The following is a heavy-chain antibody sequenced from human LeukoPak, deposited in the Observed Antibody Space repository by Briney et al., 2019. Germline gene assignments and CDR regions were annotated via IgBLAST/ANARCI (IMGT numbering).Heavy chain of an antibody. J-gene: IGHJ6*03. CDR1: GYSISSGYY. CDR3: ARLYYGGITYYYYYMDV. Sequence: SETLSLTCAVSGYSISSGYYWGWIRQPPGKGLEWTGSIYHSGSTYYNPSLKSRVTISVDTSKNQFSLKLSSVTAADTAVYYCARLYYGGITYYYYYMDVWGKGTTATVSS. V-gene: IGHV4-38-2*01. D-gene: IGHD4-23*01. CDR2: IYHSGST.